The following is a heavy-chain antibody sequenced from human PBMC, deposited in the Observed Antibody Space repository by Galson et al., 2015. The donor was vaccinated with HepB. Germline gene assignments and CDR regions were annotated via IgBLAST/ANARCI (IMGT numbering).Heavy chain of an antibody. Sequence: SLRLSCAASGFTFSSYSMNWVRQAPGKGLEWVSYISSSSSTIYYADSVKGRFTISRDNAKNSLYLQMNSLRAEDTAVYYCARVRGSLRQWLPWGYFDYWGQGTLVTVSS. D-gene: IGHD6-19*01. V-gene: IGHV3-48*04. CDR3: ARVRGSLRQWLPWGYFDY. CDR1: GFTFSSYS. J-gene: IGHJ4*02. CDR2: ISSSSSTI.